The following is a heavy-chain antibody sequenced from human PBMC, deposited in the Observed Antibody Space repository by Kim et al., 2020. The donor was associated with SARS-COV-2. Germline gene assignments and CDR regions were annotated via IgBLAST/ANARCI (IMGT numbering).Heavy chain of an antibody. CDR2: A. CDR3: ARYSGSAFDI. Sequence: AKSADSVKGRFTISRDNAKNTLYLQMNNRRPEDAAVYYCARYSGSAFDIWGQGTMVSVSS. J-gene: IGHJ3*02. D-gene: IGHD1-26*01. V-gene: IGHV3-74*01.